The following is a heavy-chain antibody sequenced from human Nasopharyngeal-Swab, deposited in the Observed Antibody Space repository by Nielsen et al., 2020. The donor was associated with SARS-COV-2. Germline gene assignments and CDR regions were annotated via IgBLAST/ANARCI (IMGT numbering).Heavy chain of an antibody. J-gene: IGHJ4*02. D-gene: IGHD3-10*01. CDR3: ARPTMVRGVIISDFDY. V-gene: IGHV3-30-3*01. CDR2: ISYDGSNK. Sequence: GGSLRLCCGTSGFTLGGYAVQWAPQAPGKGQAWVAVISYDGSNKYYADSVKGRFTISRDNSKNTLYLQMNSLRAEDTAVYYCARPTMVRGVIISDFDYWGQGTLVTVSS. CDR1: GFTLGGYA.